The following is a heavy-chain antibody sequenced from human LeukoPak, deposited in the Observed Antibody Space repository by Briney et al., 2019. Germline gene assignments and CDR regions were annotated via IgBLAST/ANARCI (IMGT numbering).Heavy chain of an antibody. V-gene: IGHV3-23*01. D-gene: IGHD6-13*01. CDR3: AKSPPTRYSSSWYFGY. Sequence: GGSLRLSCAASGFTFSKSAMSWVRQAPGKGLEWISAISGSSISTYYANSVKGRFTIPRDNSKNTLYLQMNSLRAEDTAVYYCAKSPPTRYSSSWYFGYWGQGTLVTVSS. J-gene: IGHJ4*02. CDR2: ISGSSIST. CDR1: GFTFSKSA.